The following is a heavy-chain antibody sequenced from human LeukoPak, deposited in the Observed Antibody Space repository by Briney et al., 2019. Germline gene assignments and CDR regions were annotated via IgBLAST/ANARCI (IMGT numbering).Heavy chain of an antibody. J-gene: IGHJ5*02. D-gene: IGHD6-13*01. Sequence: SQTLSLTCAISGDSVSGRTSAWNWIRQSPSRSLEWLGRTYYRSKWYTDYAFSVKSRITINPDTSKNQYSLQLNSVTPEDTAVYYCARETRGIATSDFDPWGQGTLVTVSS. CDR2: TYYRSKWYT. V-gene: IGHV6-1*01. CDR1: GDSVSGRTSA. CDR3: ARETRGIATSDFDP.